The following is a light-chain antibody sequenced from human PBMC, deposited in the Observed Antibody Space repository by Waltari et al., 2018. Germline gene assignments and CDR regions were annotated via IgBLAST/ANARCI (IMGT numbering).Light chain of an antibody. CDR2: GTS. CDR1: HSVTSSY. Sequence: EIVLTQSPDTLSLSPGDRATLSCRATHSVTSSYLAWYQQKPGQPPRLLIYGTSSRATGIPDRFSGSGSGSATDFTLTISRLEPEDFAVYYCQQYGTSPGTFGPGTKVDFK. CDR3: QQYGTSPGT. J-gene: IGKJ3*01. V-gene: IGKV3-20*01.